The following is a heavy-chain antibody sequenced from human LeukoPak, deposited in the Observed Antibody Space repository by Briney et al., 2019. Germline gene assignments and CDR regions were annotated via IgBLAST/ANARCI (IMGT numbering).Heavy chain of an antibody. D-gene: IGHD6-19*01. J-gene: IGHJ4*02. CDR3: AKVWAQYSSGWSYYFDY. Sequence: GGSLRLSCTASGFTFSSYWMHWVRQAPGKGLVWVSRINSDGGSTSYADSVKGRFTISRDNAKNTLYLQVNSLRAEDTAVYYCAKVWAQYSSGWSYYFDYWGQGTLVTVSS. V-gene: IGHV3-74*01. CDR2: INSDGGST. CDR1: GFTFSSYW.